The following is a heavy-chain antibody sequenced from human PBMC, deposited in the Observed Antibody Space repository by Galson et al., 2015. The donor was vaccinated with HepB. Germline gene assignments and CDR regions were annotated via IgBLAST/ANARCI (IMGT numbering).Heavy chain of an antibody. CDR3: ARGKIGLRRFDWLLPSDY. Sequence: SLRLSCAAARFTFSDHDMHWVRQAPGKGLEWVAIISYDGNNKDYADSVRGRFTISRDNSKNTLYLQMNSLRAEDTAVYYCARGKIGLRRFDWLLPSDYWGQGTLVTVSA. CDR1: RFTFSDHD. V-gene: IGHV3-30*03. CDR2: ISYDGNNK. J-gene: IGHJ4*02. D-gene: IGHD3-9*01.